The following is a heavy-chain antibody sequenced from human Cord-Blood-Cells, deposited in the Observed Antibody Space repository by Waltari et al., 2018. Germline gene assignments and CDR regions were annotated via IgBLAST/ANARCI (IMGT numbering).Heavy chain of an antibody. V-gene: IGHV1-24*01. CDR1: GYTLPELS. D-gene: IGHD3-10*01. J-gene: IGHJ4*02. CDR2: FDPEDGET. Sequence: QVQLVQSGAEVKKPGASVKVSCKVSGYTLPELSIHGLRQAPGKGLEWMGGFDPEDGETIYAQKFQGRVTMTEDTSTDTAYMELSSLRSEDTAVYYCATVKMVRGVTPIIAGDYWGQGTLVTVSS. CDR3: ATVKMVRGVTPIIAGDY.